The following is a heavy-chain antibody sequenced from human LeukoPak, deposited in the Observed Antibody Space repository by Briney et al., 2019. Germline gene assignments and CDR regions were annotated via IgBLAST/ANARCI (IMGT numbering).Heavy chain of an antibody. V-gene: IGHV3-30*02. CDR2: IRYDGSNK. CDR3: AKDSQLYCSSTSCYKAYNWFDP. Sequence: GGSLRLSCAASGFTFSSYGMHWVRQAPGKGLEWVAFIRYDGSNKYYADSVKGRFTISRDNSKNTLYLQMNSLRAEDTAVYYCAKDSQLYCSSTSCYKAYNWFDPWGQGTLVTVSS. D-gene: IGHD2-2*02. CDR1: GFTFSSYG. J-gene: IGHJ5*02.